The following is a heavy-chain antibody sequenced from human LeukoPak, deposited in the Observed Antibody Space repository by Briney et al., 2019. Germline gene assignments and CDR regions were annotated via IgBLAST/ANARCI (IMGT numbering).Heavy chain of an antibody. Sequence: VGSLRLSCAASGFTFSYYVMSWVRQAPGKGLEWVSAISGSGSTTYYADSVKGRFTISRDNSKNTLYLQMNSLRAEDTAVYSCAKDTGLGYYYSSGLDYWGQGTLVTVSS. CDR2: ISGSGSTT. CDR1: GFTFSYYV. V-gene: IGHV3-23*01. J-gene: IGHJ4*02. CDR3: AKDTGLGYYYSSGLDY. D-gene: IGHD3-22*01.